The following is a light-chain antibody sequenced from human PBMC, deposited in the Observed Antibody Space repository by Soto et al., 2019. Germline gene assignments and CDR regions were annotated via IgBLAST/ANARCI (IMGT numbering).Light chain of an antibody. J-gene: IGKJ1*01. CDR3: QQYNTYSWT. V-gene: IGKV1-5*03. CDR2: EAS. Sequence: DIQMTQSPSTLSASVGDRVTITCRASQSIKSWLAWYQQKPGKAPKLLIYEASSLESGVPSRFGGSGSGTEFTLTISRLQPDDFATYYCQQYNTYSWTFGQGTKVEIK. CDR1: QSIKSW.